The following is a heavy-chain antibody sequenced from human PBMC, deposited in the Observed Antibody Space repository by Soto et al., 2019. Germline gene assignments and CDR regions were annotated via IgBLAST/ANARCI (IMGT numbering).Heavy chain of an antibody. V-gene: IGHV1-18*01. CDR2: ISAHRGNT. CDR1: GDTFSSYG. J-gene: IGHJ4*01. Sequence: ASVKVSCKASGDTFSSYGISWVRQAPGQGLEWMGWISAHRGNTNYAQKFRGRVTMTTDTATSTVYMELRSLREDDTDVYYCARDGDQWDKKYCDYWG. D-gene: IGHD1-26*01. CDR3: ARDGDQWDKKYCDY.